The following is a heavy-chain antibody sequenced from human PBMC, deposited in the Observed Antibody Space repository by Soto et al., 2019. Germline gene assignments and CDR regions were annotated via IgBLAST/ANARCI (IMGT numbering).Heavy chain of an antibody. CDR3: ARGGYSGSYFYFDY. V-gene: IGHV1-69*01. Sequence: QVQLVQSGAEVKKPGSSVKVSCKASGGTFSSYGISWVRQAPGQGLEWMGGIIPIFGTANYAQKFQGRVTITADESTSTAYMELSSLRSEDTAVYYCARGGYSGSYFYFDYWGQGTLVTVSS. D-gene: IGHD1-26*01. CDR2: IIPIFGTA. CDR1: GGTFSSYG. J-gene: IGHJ4*02.